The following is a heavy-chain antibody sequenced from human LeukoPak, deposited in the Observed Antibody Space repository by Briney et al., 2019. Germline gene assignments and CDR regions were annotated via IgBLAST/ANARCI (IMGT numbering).Heavy chain of an antibody. CDR3: AREVVVAAIRFDY. CDR2: IIPIFGTA. J-gene: IGHJ4*02. D-gene: IGHD2-15*01. Sequence: GASVKVSCKASGGTFSSYAISWVRQAPGQGLEWMGGIIPIFGTANYAQKFQGRVTITADESTSTAYMELSSLRSEDTAVYYCAREVVVAAIRFDYWGQGTLVTVSS. CDR1: GGTFSSYA. V-gene: IGHV1-69*13.